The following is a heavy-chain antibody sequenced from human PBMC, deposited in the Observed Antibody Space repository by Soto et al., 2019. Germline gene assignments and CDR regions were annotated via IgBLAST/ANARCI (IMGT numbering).Heavy chain of an antibody. V-gene: IGHV4-34*01. Sequence: PSETLSLTCAVYGGSFSGYYWSWIRQPPGKGLEWIGEINHSGSTNYNPSLKSRVTISVDTSKNQFSLKLSSVTAADTAVYYCAGSGSLIAARPLDAKRFDYWGQGTLVTVSS. CDR1: GGSFSGYY. D-gene: IGHD6-6*01. CDR2: INHSGST. J-gene: IGHJ4*02. CDR3: AGSGSLIAARPLDAKRFDY.